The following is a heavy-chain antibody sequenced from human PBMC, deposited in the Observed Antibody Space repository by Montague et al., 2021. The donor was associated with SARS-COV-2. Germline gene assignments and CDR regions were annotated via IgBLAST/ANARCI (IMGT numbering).Heavy chain of an antibody. CDR3: TRVHDRGCSDY. D-gene: IGHD6-19*01. J-gene: IGHJ4*02. Sequence: SETLSLTCTVSGGSVSSSHWCWIRQPPGQGMERVGYIHNSGSMQYNFTLYRRVTLFLDTSKYQYSLKLSSLTVAAADVYYCTRVHDRGCSDYWGQGSLVTVSS. CDR2: IHNSGSM. V-gene: IGHV4-59*02. CDR1: GGSVSSSH.